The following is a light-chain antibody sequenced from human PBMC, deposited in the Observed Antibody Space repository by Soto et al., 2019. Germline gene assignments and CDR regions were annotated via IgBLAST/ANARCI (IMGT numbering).Light chain of an antibody. CDR3: QSYDSSLSGPYV. CDR1: SSNIGAGYD. CDR2: GNS. Sequence: QSVLTQPPSGSGAPGQRVTISCTGSSSNIGAGYDVHWYQQLPGTAPKLLIYGNSNRPSGVPDRFSGSKSGTSAPLAITGLQAEDEADYYCQSYDSSLSGPYVFGTGTKVTVL. V-gene: IGLV1-40*01. J-gene: IGLJ1*01.